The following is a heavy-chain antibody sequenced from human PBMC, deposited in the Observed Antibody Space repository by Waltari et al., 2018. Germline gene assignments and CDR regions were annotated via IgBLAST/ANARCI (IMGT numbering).Heavy chain of an antibody. D-gene: IGHD3-16*01. V-gene: IGHV4-59*08. J-gene: IGHJ6*02. CDR2: IFDSGTP. CDR1: ASSISSDY. CDR3: ARHITFNYDFYGMDV. Sequence: QVQLQESGPGLVKPSETLSLTCTVPASSISSDYWSWIRQPPGKGLEWIGYIFDSGTPNYNPSLKSRVTISLDTSKNQISLKLNSVTAADTAVYYCARHITFNYDFYGMDVWGQGTTVTVSS.